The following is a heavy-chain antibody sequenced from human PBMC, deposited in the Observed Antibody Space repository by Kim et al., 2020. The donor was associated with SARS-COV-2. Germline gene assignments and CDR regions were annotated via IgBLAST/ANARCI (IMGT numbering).Heavy chain of an antibody. D-gene: IGHD3-3*01. V-gene: IGHV3-30-3*01. CDR2: ISYDGSNK. Sequence: GGSLRLSCAASGFTFSSYAMHWVRQAPGKGLEWVAVISYDGSNKYYADSVKGRFTISRDNSKNTLYLQMNSLRAEDTAVYYCARGNDPAYYDFWSGLGFDPWGQGTLVTVSS. CDR1: GFTFSSYA. CDR3: ARGNDPAYYDFWSGLGFDP. J-gene: IGHJ5*02.